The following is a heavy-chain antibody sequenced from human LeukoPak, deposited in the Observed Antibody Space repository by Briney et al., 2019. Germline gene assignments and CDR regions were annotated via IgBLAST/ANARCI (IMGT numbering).Heavy chain of an antibody. J-gene: IGHJ4*02. Sequence: GXYWSXXXEXXGXGXXWXREINHSRITNYNPSLNSRLTISVDTSKNQFSLKLSSVTAADTAVYYCARGTRIQLWKFDYWGQGTLVTVSS. CDR1: GXY. CDR3: ARGTRIQLWKFDY. V-gene: IGHV4-34*01. D-gene: IGHD5-18*01. CDR2: INHSRIT.